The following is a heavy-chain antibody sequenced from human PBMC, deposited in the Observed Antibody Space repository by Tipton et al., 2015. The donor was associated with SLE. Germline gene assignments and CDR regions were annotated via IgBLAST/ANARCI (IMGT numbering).Heavy chain of an antibody. Sequence: TLSLTCVVSGYSISSDSWWGWIRQPPGQGLEWIGIVYRSGKTHYSPSLKSRVTISADTSKNQFSLKIVSVTTADTAVYYCARDDRGFDYWGQGILVTVSS. V-gene: IGHV4-38-2*02. CDR1: GYSISSDSW. CDR2: VYRSGKT. J-gene: IGHJ4*02. CDR3: ARDDRGFDY.